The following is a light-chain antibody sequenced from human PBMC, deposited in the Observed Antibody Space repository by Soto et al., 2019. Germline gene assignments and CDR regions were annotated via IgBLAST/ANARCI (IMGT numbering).Light chain of an antibody. J-gene: IGLJ2*01. V-gene: IGLV2-14*01. CDR1: SSDIGYSQY. CDR3: NSYTSSTTLQ. Sequence: QSVLTQPASVSGSPGQSITISCTGTSSDIGYSQYVSWYQQHPGKAPKLIIFEVYNRPSGTSDRFSGSKSGNTASLTISGLQAEDEAYYYCNSYTSSTTLQFXGGTKLTVL. CDR2: EVY.